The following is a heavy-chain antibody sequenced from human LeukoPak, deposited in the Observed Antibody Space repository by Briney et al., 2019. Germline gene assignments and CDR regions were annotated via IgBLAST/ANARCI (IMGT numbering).Heavy chain of an antibody. CDR1: GLTFSSYW. D-gene: IGHD5-24*01. Sequence: GGSLRLSCVASGLTFSSYWMSWVRQAPGKGLEWVANIDNAGSDKYYVDSVEGRFTISRDNAKNSLYLQMNSLRAEDTAVYYCARERWLQPDYWGQGILVTVSS. V-gene: IGHV3-7*01. CDR3: ARERWLQPDY. J-gene: IGHJ4*02. CDR2: IDNAGSDK.